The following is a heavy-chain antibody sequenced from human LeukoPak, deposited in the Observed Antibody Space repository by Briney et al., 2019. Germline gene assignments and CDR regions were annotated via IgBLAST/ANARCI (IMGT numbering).Heavy chain of an antibody. CDR3: ARDPAYYYGSGSYFT. J-gene: IGHJ5*02. CDR1: GGSISSSSYY. V-gene: IGHV4-39*02. Sequence: SETLSLTCTVSGGSISSSSYYWGWIRQPPGKGLEWIGSIYYSGSTYYNPSLKSRVTISVDTSKNQFSLKLSSVTAADTAVYYCARDPAYYYGSGSYFTWGQGTLVTVSS. D-gene: IGHD3-10*01. CDR2: IYYSGST.